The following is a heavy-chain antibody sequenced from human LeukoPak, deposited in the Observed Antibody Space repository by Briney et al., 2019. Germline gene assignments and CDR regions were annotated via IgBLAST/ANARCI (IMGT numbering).Heavy chain of an antibody. CDR2: ISDSSSYI. CDR1: GFTFSSYS. CDR3: ARDHGDYAY. V-gene: IGHV3-21*04. J-gene: IGHJ4*02. D-gene: IGHD4-17*01. Sequence: GGSLRLSYAASGFTFSSYSMNWVRQAPGKGLEWVSSISDSSSYIYYADGVKGRFTISRDNAKNSLFLQINSLRAEDTAVYYCARDHGDYAYWGQGTLVTVSS.